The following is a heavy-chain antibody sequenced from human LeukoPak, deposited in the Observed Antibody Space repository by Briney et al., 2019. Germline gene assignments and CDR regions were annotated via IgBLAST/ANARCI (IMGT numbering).Heavy chain of an antibody. Sequence: GGSLRLSCAASGFTFSSYGMHWVRQAPGKGLEWEAVIWYDGSNKYYADSVKGRFTISRDNSKNTLYLQMNSLRAEDTAVYYCARDLNSSGWYSYFYYGMDVWGQGTTVTVSS. V-gene: IGHV3-33*01. CDR2: IWYDGSNK. D-gene: IGHD6-19*01. CDR1: GFTFSSYG. J-gene: IGHJ6*02. CDR3: ARDLNSSGWYSYFYYGMDV.